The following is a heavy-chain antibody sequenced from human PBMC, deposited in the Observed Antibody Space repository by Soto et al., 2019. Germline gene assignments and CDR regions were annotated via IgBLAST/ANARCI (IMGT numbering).Heavy chain of an antibody. D-gene: IGHD1-26*01. CDR2: IYYSGST. CDR3: ARSLYSGSYFHFDY. Sequence: PLETLSLTCTVSVGSISSYYWSWIRQPPGKGLEWIGYIYYSGSTNYNPSLKSRLTISVDTSKNQFSLKLSSVTAADTAVYYCARSLYSGSYFHFDYWGQGTLVTVSS. V-gene: IGHV4-59*01. J-gene: IGHJ4*02. CDR1: VGSISSYY.